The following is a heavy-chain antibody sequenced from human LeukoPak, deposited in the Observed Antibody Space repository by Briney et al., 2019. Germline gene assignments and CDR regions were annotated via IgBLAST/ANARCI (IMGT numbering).Heavy chain of an antibody. Sequence: ASVKVSCKASGYTFTSYAMNWVRQAPGQGLEWMGWINTNTGNPTYAQGFTGRFVFSLDTSVSTAYLQISSLKAEDTAVYYCARDGGGSTAMVTWTYYYYYMDVWGKGTTVTVSS. CDR3: ARDGGGSTAMVTWTYYYYYMDV. V-gene: IGHV7-4-1*02. D-gene: IGHD5-18*01. CDR2: INTNTGNP. J-gene: IGHJ6*03. CDR1: GYTFTSYA.